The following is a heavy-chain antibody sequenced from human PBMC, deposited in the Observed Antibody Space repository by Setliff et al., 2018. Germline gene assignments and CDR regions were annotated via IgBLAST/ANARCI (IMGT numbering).Heavy chain of an antibody. J-gene: IGHJ4*02. Sequence: GASVKVSCKASGYTFTSYAMHWVRQAPGQRLEWMGWINAGNGNTKYSQKFQGRVTMTRDRSTSTVYMELSSLRSEDTAVYYCARGPLGYNFWSGSSYWGQGTLVTVSS. CDR1: GYTFTSYA. V-gene: IGHV1-3*01. CDR2: INAGNGNT. CDR3: ARGPLGYNFWSGSSY. D-gene: IGHD3-3*01.